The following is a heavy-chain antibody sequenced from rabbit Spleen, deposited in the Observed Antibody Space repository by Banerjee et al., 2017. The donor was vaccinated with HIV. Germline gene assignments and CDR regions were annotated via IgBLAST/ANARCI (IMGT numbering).Heavy chain of an antibody. CDR3: ARHEWASSAWGPFNL. J-gene: IGHJ4*01. V-gene: IGHV1S40*01. D-gene: IGHD4-1*01. CDR2: IYTGISTNT. CDR1: GFSFSSSYH. Sequence: QSLEESGGDLVKPGASLTLTCKASGFSFSSSYHICWVRQAPGKGLEWIACIYTGISTNTYYANWAKGRFTISKTSSTTVTLQMTSLTAADTATYLCARHEWASSAWGPFNLWGPGTLVTVS.